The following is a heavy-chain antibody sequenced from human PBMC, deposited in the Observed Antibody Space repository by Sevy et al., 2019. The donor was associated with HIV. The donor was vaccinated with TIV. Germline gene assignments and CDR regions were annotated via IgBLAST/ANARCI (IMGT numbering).Heavy chain of an antibody. D-gene: IGHD1-1*01. V-gene: IGHV3-33*01. CDR2: VWYDGSDK. CDR1: GFSFSSYG. J-gene: IGHJ4*02. Sequence: GGSLRLSCAASGFSFSSYGMHWVRQAPGKGLEWVALVWYDGSDKYYADSVKGRFTISRDNSKNTLYLQMNSLRVEDTAVYYCARDSGLQLFRYWGQETLVTVSS. CDR3: ARDSGLQLFRY.